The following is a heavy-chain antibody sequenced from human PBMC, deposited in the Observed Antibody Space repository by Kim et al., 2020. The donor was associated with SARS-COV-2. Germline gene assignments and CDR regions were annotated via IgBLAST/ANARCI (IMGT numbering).Heavy chain of an antibody. V-gene: IGHV3-21*01. Sequence: GGSLRLSCAASGFTFSSYSMNWVRQAPGKGLEWVSSISSSSSYIYYADSVKGRFTISRDNAKNSLYLQMNSLRAENTAVYYCARDRGEITIFGVVRYGMDVWGQGTTVTVSS. D-gene: IGHD3-3*01. CDR1: GFTFSSYS. CDR2: ISSSSSYI. CDR3: ARDRGEITIFGVVRYGMDV. J-gene: IGHJ6*02.